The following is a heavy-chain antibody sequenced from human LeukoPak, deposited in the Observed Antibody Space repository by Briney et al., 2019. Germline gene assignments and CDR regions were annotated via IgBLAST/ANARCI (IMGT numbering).Heavy chain of an antibody. V-gene: IGHV3-21*01. CDR3: ARRSDILTGGGMDV. Sequence: GGSLRLSCAASGFTFSSYSMNWVRRAPGKGLEWVSSISSSSSYIYYADSVKGRFTISRDNAKNSLYLQINSLRAEDTAVYYCARRSDILTGGGMDVWGQGTTVTVSS. D-gene: IGHD3-9*01. CDR2: ISSSSSYI. CDR1: GFTFSSYS. J-gene: IGHJ6*02.